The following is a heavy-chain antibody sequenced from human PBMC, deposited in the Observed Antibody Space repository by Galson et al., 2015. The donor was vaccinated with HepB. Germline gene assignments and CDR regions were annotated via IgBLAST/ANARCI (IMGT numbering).Heavy chain of an antibody. V-gene: IGHV3-30*02. D-gene: IGHD3-22*01. Sequence: SLRLSCAASGFTFSSYGMHWVRQAPGKGLEWVAFIRYDGSNKYYADSVKGRLTISRDNSKNTLYLQMNSLRAEDTAVYYCAKYDSSGNPLYAFDIWGQGTMVTVSS. CDR2: IRYDGSNK. J-gene: IGHJ3*02. CDR3: AKYDSSGNPLYAFDI. CDR1: GFTFSSYG.